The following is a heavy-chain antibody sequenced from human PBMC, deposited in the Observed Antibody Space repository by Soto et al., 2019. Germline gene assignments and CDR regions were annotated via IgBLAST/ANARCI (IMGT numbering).Heavy chain of an antibody. CDR1: GGTFSSYA. V-gene: IGHV1-69*13. CDR3: ARLRLHAKALGPRYYYGMDV. D-gene: IGHD4-4*01. Sequence: SVKVSCKASGGTFSSYAISWVRQAPGQGLEWMGGIIPIFGTSNYAQKFQGRVTITADESTSTAYMELSSLRSEDTAVYYCARLRLHAKALGPRYYYGMDVWGQGTTVTVSS. CDR2: IIPIFGTS. J-gene: IGHJ6*02.